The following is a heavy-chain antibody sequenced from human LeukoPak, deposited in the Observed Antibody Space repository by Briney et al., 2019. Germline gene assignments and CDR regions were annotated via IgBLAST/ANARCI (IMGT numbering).Heavy chain of an antibody. D-gene: IGHD1-26*01. CDR2: INPNSGGT. J-gene: IGHJ3*02. CDR1: GYTFTSYY. CDR3: ARDFSGSYSGAFDI. Sequence: ASVKVSCKASGYTFTSYYMHWVRQAPGQGLEWMGWINPNSGGTNYAQKFQGWVTMTRDTSISTAYMELSRLRSDDTAVYYCARDFSGSYSGAFDIWGQGTMVTVSS. V-gene: IGHV1-2*04.